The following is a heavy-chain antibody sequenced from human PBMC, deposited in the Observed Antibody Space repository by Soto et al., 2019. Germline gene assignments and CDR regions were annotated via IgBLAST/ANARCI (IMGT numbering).Heavy chain of an antibody. CDR1: DFSLTRPGMC. Sequence: YGPTLVNPTETLTLTCTVSDFSLTRPGMCVSWIRQSPGKDLEWLALIERDDDDKSYSTSLKTRLTISKDTRKNQVVLTMANMEPADTATYYCARSIRGPRRFNGMD. V-gene: IGHV2-70*13. CDR2: IERDDDDK. J-gene: IGHJ6*01. D-gene: IGHD1-20*01. CDR3: ARSIRGPRRFNGMD.